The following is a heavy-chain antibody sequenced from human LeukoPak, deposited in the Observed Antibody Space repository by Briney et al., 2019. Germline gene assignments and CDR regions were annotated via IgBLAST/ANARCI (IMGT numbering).Heavy chain of an antibody. D-gene: IGHD3-10*01. CDR2: INPNSGGT. CDR1: GYTFTGYY. Sequence: ASVKVSCKASGYTFTGYYMHWVRQAPGQGLEWMGWINPNSGGTNYAQKFQGGVTMTRDTSIRTAYMEMSRLQYDDTAVYYCAIDPGQYYGSGSTETWGQRKLVTVSS. J-gene: IGHJ5*02. CDR3: AIDPGQYYGSGSTET. V-gene: IGHV1-2*02.